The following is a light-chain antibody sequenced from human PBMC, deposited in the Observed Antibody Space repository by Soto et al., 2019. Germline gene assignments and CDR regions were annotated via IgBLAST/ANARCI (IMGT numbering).Light chain of an antibody. V-gene: IGKV4-1*01. J-gene: IGKJ1*01. Sequence: DIVMTQSPDSLAVSLGERATINCKSSQSVLYSPNNKNYLAWYQQKPGQPPKLLLYWASTRETGVPDRFSGSRSETDFTLTITSLQAEDFAVYYFHQYINAPHTFGQGTKVDIK. CDR2: WAS. CDR3: HQYINAPHT. CDR1: QSVLYSPNNKNY.